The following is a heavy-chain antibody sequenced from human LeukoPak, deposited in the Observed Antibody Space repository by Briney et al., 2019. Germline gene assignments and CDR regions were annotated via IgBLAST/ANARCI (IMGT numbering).Heavy chain of an antibody. Sequence: ASVKVSCKASGYTFTDYYIHWVRQAPGQGLEWMGWINPNSGGTNYAQKFQGRVTMTRDTSISTAYMELSGLRSDDTAVYYCARDYPGMITGLEKYFFDYWGQGTLVTVSS. D-gene: IGHD1-20*01. CDR3: ARDYPGMITGLEKYFFDY. J-gene: IGHJ4*02. CDR1: GYTFTDYY. V-gene: IGHV1-2*02. CDR2: INPNSGGT.